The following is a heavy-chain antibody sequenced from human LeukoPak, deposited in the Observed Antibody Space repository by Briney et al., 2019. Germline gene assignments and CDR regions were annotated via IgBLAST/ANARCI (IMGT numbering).Heavy chain of an antibody. CDR3: ARDRMADDYEGDY. D-gene: IGHD4-17*01. J-gene: IGHJ4*02. CDR1: GYSISSGYY. CDR2: IYHSGST. Sequence: SETLSLTCTVSGYSISSGYYWGWIRQPPGKGLEWIGSIYHSGSTYYNPSLKSRVTISVDTSKNQFSLKLSSVTAADTAVYYCARDRMADDYEGDYWGQGTLVTVSS. V-gene: IGHV4-38-2*02.